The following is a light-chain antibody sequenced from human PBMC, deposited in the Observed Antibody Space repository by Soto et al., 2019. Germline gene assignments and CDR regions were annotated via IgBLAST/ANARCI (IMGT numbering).Light chain of an antibody. CDR3: QTYAASLSVYV. J-gene: IGLJ1*01. CDR1: SSNIGAGFK. Sequence: QSVLTQPPSVSGAPGQTVTISCTGSSSNIGAGFKVHWYQQLPETAPTLLIFNNYNRPSGVSDRFSGSNSGTSASLAITGLQASDEADYYCQTYAASLSVYVFGTGTKVTVL. CDR2: NNY. V-gene: IGLV1-40*01.